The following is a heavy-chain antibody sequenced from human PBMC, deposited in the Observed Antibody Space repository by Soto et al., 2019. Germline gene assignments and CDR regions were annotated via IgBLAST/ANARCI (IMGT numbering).Heavy chain of an antibody. J-gene: IGHJ1*01. CDR3: AKDVHYDIVTGIEYFDH. CDR2: ISGTGRVT. Sequence: EVQLLESGGGLVQPGGSLKISCAVSGFTFSSYAMSWVRQAPGKGLEWVSGISGTGRVTNYAESVKGRFTISRDNPKNTLSLEMKSLRAEDTAVYYCAKDVHYDIVTGIEYFDHWGQGTLVTVYS. D-gene: IGHD3-9*01. V-gene: IGHV3-23*01. CDR1: GFTFSSYA.